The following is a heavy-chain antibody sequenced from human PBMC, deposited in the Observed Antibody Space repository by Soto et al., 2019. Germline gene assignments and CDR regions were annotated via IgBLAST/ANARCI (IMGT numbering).Heavy chain of an antibody. J-gene: IGHJ6*02. D-gene: IGHD2-21*01. CDR2: IYYSGST. V-gene: IGHV4-31*03. CDR3: AASCVGCGGFNYYGMDV. Sequence: QVQLQESGPGLVKPSQTLSLTCTVSGGSISSGGYYWSWIRQHPGKGLEWIGYIYYSGSTYYNPSLTIRVTISVDTSKNQFSLKLSSVTDADTAVYYCAASCVGCGGFNYYGMDVWGQGTTVTVSS. CDR1: GGSISSGGYY.